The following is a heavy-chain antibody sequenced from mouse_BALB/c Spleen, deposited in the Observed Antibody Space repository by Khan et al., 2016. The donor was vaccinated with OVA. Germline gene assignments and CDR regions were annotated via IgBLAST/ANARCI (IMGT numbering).Heavy chain of an antibody. CDR2: INPGSGDI. CDR1: GYAFTDYL. J-gene: IGHJ3*01. Sequence: QVQLKQSGAELVRPGTSVKVSCKASGYAFTDYLIEWLKQRPGQGLAWIGVINPGSGDITYHEKFKDTAPLTAAKSSSTAYMQLTSLTSDDSAVYCGSRSGYGFGAYWGPGTLVTVSA. D-gene: IGHD3-2*02. CDR3: SRSGYGFGAY. V-gene: IGHV1-54*03.